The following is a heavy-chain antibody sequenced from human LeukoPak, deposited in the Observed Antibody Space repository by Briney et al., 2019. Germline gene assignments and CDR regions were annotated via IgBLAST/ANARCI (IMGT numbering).Heavy chain of an antibody. CDR1: GFTVSSNY. CDR3: ARLSSSWYRTSPFDY. V-gene: IGHV3-53*04. J-gene: IGHJ4*02. Sequence: PGGSLRLSCAASGFTVSSNYMSWVRQAPGKGLEWVSVIYSGGSTYYADSVKGRFTISRHNSKNTLYLQMNSLRAEDTAVYYCARLSSSWYRTSPFDYWGQGTLVTVSS. CDR2: IYSGGST. D-gene: IGHD6-13*01.